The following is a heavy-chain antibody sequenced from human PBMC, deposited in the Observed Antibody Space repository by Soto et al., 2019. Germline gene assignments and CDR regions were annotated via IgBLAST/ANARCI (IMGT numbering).Heavy chain of an antibody. CDR2: IIPIFGTA. Sequence: QVQLVQSGAEVKKPGSSVKVSCKASGGTFSSYAISWVRQAPGQGLEWMGGIIPIFGTANYAQKFQGRVTITADESTGTAYMELSSLRSEDTAVYYCARDTVLQDSGSYYNGDYYYGMDVWGQGTTVTVSS. CDR1: GGTFSSYA. J-gene: IGHJ6*02. V-gene: IGHV1-69*01. D-gene: IGHD3-10*01. CDR3: ARDTVLQDSGSYYNGDYYYGMDV.